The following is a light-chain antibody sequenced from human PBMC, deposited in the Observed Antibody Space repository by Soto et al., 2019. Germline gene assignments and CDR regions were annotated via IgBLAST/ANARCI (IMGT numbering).Light chain of an antibody. J-gene: IGLJ2*01. CDR3: QSFDSSFIGLV. CDR1: NSNIGADYG. V-gene: IGLV1-40*01. Sequence: QLVLTQPPSVTGAPGQRVTISCTGSNSNIGADYGVHWYQQFPETAPKLLIYDNTNRPSRVPDRFSGSKSGTSASLAITGLQAEDEADYYCQSFDSSFIGLVFGGGTKLTVL. CDR2: DNT.